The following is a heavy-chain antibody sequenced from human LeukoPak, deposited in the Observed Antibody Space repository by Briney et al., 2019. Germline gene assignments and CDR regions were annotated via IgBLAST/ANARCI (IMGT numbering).Heavy chain of an antibody. D-gene: IGHD6-6*01. J-gene: IGHJ1*01. CDR2: ISYDGSNK. CDR3: AKDRSLNRVAARPGQYFQH. Sequence: GGSLRLSCAASGFTFSSYGMHWVRQAPGKGLEWVAVISYDGSNKYYADSVKGRFTISRDNSKNTLYLQMNSLRAEDTAVYYCAKDRSLNRVAARPGQYFQHWGQGTLVTVSS. V-gene: IGHV3-30*18. CDR1: GFTFSSYG.